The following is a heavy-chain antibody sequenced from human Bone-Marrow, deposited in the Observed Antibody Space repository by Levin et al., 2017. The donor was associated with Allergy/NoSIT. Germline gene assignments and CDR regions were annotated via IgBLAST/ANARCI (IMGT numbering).Heavy chain of an antibody. CDR3: AHTRFAAVAGNDVFDF. J-gene: IGHJ3*01. V-gene: IGHV2-5*02. D-gene: IGHD6-19*01. CDR2: IYWDDDK. Sequence: SGPTLVKPTQTLTLTCTFSGFSLNTTGVGVGWIRQPPGKALEWLALIYWDDDKRYTPSLEARLTITKDTSKNQVLLSMTNMDPRDTATYFCAHTRFAAVAGNDVFDFWGQGIMVTVSS. CDR1: GFSLNTTGVG.